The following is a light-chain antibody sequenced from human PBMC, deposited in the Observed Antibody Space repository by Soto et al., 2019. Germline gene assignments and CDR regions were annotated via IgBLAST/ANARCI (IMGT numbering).Light chain of an antibody. CDR2: AAS. CDR3: QQSYTTPTT. V-gene: IGKV1-39*01. Sequence: DIQMTQSPSSLSASVGDRVTITCRASQSISRHLNWYQQKPGKAPKLLIYAASSLQSGVPSRFSGSGSGTNFTLTISSLQPEDFATYYCQQSYTTPTTFVQGTKVEIK. J-gene: IGKJ1*01. CDR1: QSISRH.